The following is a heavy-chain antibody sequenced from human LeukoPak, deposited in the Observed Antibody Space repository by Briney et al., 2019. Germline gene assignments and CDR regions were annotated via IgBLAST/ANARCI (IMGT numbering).Heavy chain of an antibody. CDR3: ARERGYDFWSAGRLDY. D-gene: IGHD3-3*01. CDR1: GGTFSSYA. J-gene: IGHJ4*02. Sequence: ASVKVSCKASGGTFSSYAISWVRQAPGQGLEWMGGIIPIFGTANYAQKFQGRVTITADESTSTAYMELSSLRSEDTAVYYCARERGYDFWSAGRLDYWGQGTLVTVSS. CDR2: IIPIFGTA. V-gene: IGHV1-69*13.